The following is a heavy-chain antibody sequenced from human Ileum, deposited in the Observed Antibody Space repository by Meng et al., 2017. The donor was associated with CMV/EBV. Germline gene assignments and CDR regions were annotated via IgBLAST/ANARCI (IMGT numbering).Heavy chain of an antibody. CDR1: GFTFNGYS. D-gene: IGHD5-18*01. CDR2: INGGGGYI. Sequence: GESLKISCAASGFTFNGYSMNWVRQAPGRGLEWVSSINGGGGYIFYADSVKGRFTISRDNAKNSLYLQLSALRAEDTAVYYCAKDRDGGYNFGNGYFDYWGQGVLVPSPQ. V-gene: IGHV3-21*04. J-gene: IGHJ4*02. CDR3: AKDRDGGYNFGNGYFDY.